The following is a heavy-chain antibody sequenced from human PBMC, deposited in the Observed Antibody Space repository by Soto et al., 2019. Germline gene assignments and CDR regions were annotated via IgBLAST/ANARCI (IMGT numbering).Heavy chain of an antibody. CDR1: GGTFSSYA. J-gene: IGHJ4*02. V-gene: IGHV1-69*12. D-gene: IGHD3-3*01. CDR3: ARVRVRFLEWLGSEG. CDR2: IIPIFGTA. Sequence: QVQLVQSGAEVKKPVSSVKVSCKASGGTFSSYAFSWVRQAPGQGLEWMGGIIPIFGTANYAQKFQGRVTLTADESTSTAYMELSSLRSEDTAVYYCARVRVRFLEWLGSEGWGQGTLVTVSS.